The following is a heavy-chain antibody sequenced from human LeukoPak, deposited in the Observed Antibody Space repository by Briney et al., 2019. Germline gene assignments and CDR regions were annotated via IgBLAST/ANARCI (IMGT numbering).Heavy chain of an antibody. Sequence: SQTLSLTCTVSGGSMNSENFYWTWIRQTAEKGLEWIGRIYTNGNTNYNPSFKSRVTISIDTSKNLFSLKLNSVTAADTAVYYCAKIISSIHSSAYWFDPWGPGTLVTVSS. CDR1: GGSMNSENFY. CDR2: IYTNGNT. D-gene: IGHD2-21*01. CDR3: AKIISSIHSSAYWFDP. V-gene: IGHV4-61*02. J-gene: IGHJ5*02.